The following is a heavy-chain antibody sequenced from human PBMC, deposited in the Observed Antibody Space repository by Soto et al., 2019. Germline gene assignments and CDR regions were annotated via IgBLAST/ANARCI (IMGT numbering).Heavy chain of an antibody. CDR2: IKSKTDGGTT. Sequence: GSLRLSCAASGFTFSNAWMSWVRQAPGKGLEWVGRIKSKTDGGTTDYAAPVKGRFTISRDDSKNTLYLQMNSLKTEDTAVYYCTTPYSSSSNYYYYYMDVWGKGTTVTVSS. CDR1: GFTFSNAW. J-gene: IGHJ6*03. D-gene: IGHD6-6*01. V-gene: IGHV3-15*01. CDR3: TTPYSSSSNYYYYYMDV.